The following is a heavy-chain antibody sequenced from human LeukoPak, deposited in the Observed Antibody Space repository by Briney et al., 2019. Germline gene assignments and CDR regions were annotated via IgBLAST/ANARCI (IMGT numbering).Heavy chain of an antibody. CDR3: ARTAARRFDY. D-gene: IGHD6-6*01. CDR2: INPTGGST. CDR1: GYTFXXYF. J-gene: IGHJ4*02. V-gene: IGHV1-46*01. Sequence: KXSXXAXGYTFXXYFMHWVRQAPGQGLEWMGIINPTGGSTTYAQKFQGRVTMTRDTSTSTVYMELSSLRSDDTAVYYCARTAARRFDYWGQGTLVTVSS.